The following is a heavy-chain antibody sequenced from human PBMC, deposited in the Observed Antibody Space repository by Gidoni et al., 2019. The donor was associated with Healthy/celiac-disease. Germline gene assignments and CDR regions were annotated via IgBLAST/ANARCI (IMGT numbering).Heavy chain of an antibody. Sequence: EVQLVASGGGLVQPGGSLRLSCAASGFTFSSYSMNWVRQAPGKGLEWVSYISSSSSTIYYADSVKGRFTISRDNAKNSLHLQMNSLRDEDTAVYYCAREGDDYGDYIGWFDPWGQGTLVTVSS. J-gene: IGHJ5*02. V-gene: IGHV3-48*02. D-gene: IGHD4-17*01. CDR3: AREGDDYGDYIGWFDP. CDR1: GFTFSSYS. CDR2: ISSSSSTI.